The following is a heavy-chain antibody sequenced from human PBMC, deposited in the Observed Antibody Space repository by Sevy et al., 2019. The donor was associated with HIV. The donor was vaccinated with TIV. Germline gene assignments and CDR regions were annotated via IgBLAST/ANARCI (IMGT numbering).Heavy chain of an antibody. Sequence: ASVKVSCKASGGTFSSYAISWVRQAPGQGLEWMGGIIPIFGTANYAQKFQGRVTITADESTSTAYMELSVLRSEDTAVYYCARGLRVVVPAAADDYYYYYGMDVWGQGTTVTVSS. CDR3: ARGLRVVVPAAADDYYYYYGMDV. CDR1: GGTFSSYA. D-gene: IGHD2-2*01. V-gene: IGHV1-69*13. J-gene: IGHJ6*02. CDR2: IIPIFGTA.